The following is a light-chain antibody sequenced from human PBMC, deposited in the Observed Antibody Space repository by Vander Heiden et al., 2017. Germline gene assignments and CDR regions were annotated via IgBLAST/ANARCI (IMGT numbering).Light chain of an antibody. J-gene: IGKJ1*01. V-gene: IGKV3-15*01. CDR3: QQYSHYWM. Sequence: EIVMTQSPVTLSVSPGERATLSCRASQSVSSSLAWYQQKPGQAPRLLIYGASTRATGIPARFSGSGSGTDFSLTITSLQSEDFAVYYCQQYSHYWMFGQGTKVEIK. CDR1: QSVSSS. CDR2: GAS.